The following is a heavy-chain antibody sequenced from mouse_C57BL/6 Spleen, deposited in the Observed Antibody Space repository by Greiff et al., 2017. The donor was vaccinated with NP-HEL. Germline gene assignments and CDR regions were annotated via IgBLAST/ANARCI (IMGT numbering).Heavy chain of an antibody. CDR3: ALSKGPY. J-gene: IGHJ3*01. V-gene: IGHV1-81*01. CDR1: GYTFTSYG. CDR2: IYPRSGNT. Sequence: VKLVESGAELARPGASVKLSCKASGYTFTSYGISWVKQRTGQGLEWIGEIYPRSGNTYFNEKFKGKATLTADKSSSTAYMELRSLTSEDSAVYFCALSKGPYWGQGTLVTVSA.